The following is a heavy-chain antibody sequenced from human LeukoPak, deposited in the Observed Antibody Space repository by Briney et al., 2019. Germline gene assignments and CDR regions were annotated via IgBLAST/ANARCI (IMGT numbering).Heavy chain of an antibody. D-gene: IGHD2-2*01. J-gene: IGHJ4*02. CDR1: GFSFSIYW. Sequence: QTGGSLRLSCAASGFSFSIYWMTWVRQAPGEGLEWVAFIRSIGTNTYYADSVKGRFTISRDNSKNTLYLQMNSLRAEDTAVYYCATYTSSYFDYWGQGTLVTVSS. V-gene: IGHV3-30*02. CDR3: ATYTSSYFDY. CDR2: IRSIGTNT.